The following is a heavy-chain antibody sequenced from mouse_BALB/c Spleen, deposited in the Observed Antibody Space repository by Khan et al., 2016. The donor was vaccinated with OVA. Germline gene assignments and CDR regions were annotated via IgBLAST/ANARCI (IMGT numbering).Heavy chain of an antibody. Sequence: DVQLQESGPGLVKPSQSLSLTCTVTGYSITSDYAWNWIRKFQGNKLEWMGFISYSGTTNYNPPLKSRISINRDTSKNQFFLQLNSVATEDTATVDSARVYGGYFDYWGQGTTLTVSS. V-gene: IGHV3-2*02. J-gene: IGHJ2*01. D-gene: IGHD1-1*01. CDR2: ISYSGTT. CDR3: ARVYGGYFDY. CDR1: GYSITSDYA.